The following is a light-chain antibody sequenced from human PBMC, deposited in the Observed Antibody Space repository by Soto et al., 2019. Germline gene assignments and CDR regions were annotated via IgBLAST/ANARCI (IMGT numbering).Light chain of an antibody. CDR2: GNN. Sequence: QSVLTQPPSVSGAPGQSVTISCTGSRSNIGAGYDVHWYQQLPGTAPKVLIFGNNNRPSGVPDRFSGSKSGTSASLAITGLQAEDEADYYCQSYDSSLSGSLFGGGTKLTVL. CDR3: QSYDSSLSGSL. V-gene: IGLV1-40*01. J-gene: IGLJ2*01. CDR1: RSNIGAGYD.